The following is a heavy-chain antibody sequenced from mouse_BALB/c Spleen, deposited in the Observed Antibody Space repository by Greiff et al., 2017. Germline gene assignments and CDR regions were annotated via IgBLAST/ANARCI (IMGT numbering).Heavy chain of an antibody. J-gene: IGHJ4*01. CDR3: ARNANYYAMDY. Sequence: EVQLVESGGGLVQPGGSRKLSCAASGFTFSSFGMHWVRQAPEKGLEWVAYISSGSSTIYYADTVKGRFTISRDNPKNTLFLQMTSLRSEDTAMYYCARNANYYAMDYWGQGTSVTVSS. CDR1: GFTFSSFG. CDR2: ISSGSSTI. V-gene: IGHV5-17*02.